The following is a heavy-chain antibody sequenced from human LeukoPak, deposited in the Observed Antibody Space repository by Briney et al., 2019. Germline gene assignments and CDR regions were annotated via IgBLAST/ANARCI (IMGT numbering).Heavy chain of an antibody. V-gene: IGHV7-4-1*02. CDR1: GYTLTELS. Sequence: GASVKVSCKVSGYTLTELSMHWVRQAPGQGLEWMGWINTNTGNPTYAQGFTGRFVFSLDTSVSTAYLQISSLKAEDTAVYFCARDVLTTVTPGWFDPWGQGTLVTVSS. D-gene: IGHD4-17*01. CDR2: INTNTGNP. J-gene: IGHJ5*02. CDR3: ARDVLTTVTPGWFDP.